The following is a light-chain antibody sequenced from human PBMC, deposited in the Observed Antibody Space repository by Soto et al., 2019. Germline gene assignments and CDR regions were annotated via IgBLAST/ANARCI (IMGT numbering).Light chain of an antibody. CDR1: GSDIGYYDY. CDR3: SSHSSTSAYYV. Sequence: QPVLTQPASVSGSPGQSITISCTGTGSDIGYYDYVSWYQYHSGKAPKLIIYEVNNRPSGVSNRFSGSKSVNTASLTISGLQAEDEADYYCSSHSSTSAYYVFGTGTKLTVL. CDR2: EVN. J-gene: IGLJ1*01. V-gene: IGLV2-14*01.